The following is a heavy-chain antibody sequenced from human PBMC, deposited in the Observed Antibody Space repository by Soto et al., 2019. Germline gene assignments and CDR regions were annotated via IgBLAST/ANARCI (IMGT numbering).Heavy chain of an antibody. CDR1: GYTFTGYY. J-gene: IGHJ6*02. D-gene: IGHD3-9*01. V-gene: IGHV1-2*02. Sequence: ASVKVSCKASGYTFTGYYMHWVRQAPGQGLEWMGWINPNSGGTNYAQKFQGRVTMTRDTSISTAYMELSRLRSDDTAVYYCARSEYYYDILTGYYSPYSYYGMDVWGQGTTVTVSS. CDR2: INPNSGGT. CDR3: ARSEYYYDILTGYYSPYSYYGMDV.